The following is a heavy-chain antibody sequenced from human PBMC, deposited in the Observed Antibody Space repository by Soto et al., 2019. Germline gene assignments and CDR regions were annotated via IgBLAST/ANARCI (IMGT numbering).Heavy chain of an antibody. J-gene: IGHJ5*02. CDR3: ASRPETYYYDSSGYYYWSWFDP. CDR2: IIPIFGTA. CDR1: GGTFSSYA. Sequence: ASVKVSCKASGGTFSSYAISWVRQAPGQGLEWMGGIIPIFGTANYAQKFQGRVTITADESTSTAYMELSSLRSEDTAVYYCASRPETYYYDSSGYYYWSWFDPWGQGTLVTVSS. D-gene: IGHD3-22*01. V-gene: IGHV1-69*13.